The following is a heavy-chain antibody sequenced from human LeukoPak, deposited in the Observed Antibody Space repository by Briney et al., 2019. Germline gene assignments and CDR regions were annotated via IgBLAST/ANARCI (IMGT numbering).Heavy chain of an antibody. CDR3: ASTYSGYDWS. CDR1: GYSISSGYY. J-gene: IGHJ5*02. V-gene: IGHV4-38-2*02. Sequence: PSETLSLTCTVSGYSISSGYYWGWIRQPPGKGLEWIGSIYHSGSTYYNPSLKSRVTISVDTSKNQFSLKLSSVTAADTAVYYCASTYSGYDWSWGQGTLVTVSS. CDR2: IYHSGST. D-gene: IGHD5-12*01.